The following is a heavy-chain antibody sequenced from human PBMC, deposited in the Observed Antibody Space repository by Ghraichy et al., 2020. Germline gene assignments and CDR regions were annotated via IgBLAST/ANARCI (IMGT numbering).Heavy chain of an antibody. V-gene: IGHV3-66*01. J-gene: IGHJ4*02. CDR3: ARDEGGLTDY. D-gene: IGHD3-16*01. Sequence: GGSLRLSCAASGFTVSSNYMSWVRQAPGKGLEWVSVIYSGGSAYYADSVKGRFTISRDNSKNTLYLQLNSLRAEDTAVYYCARDEGGLTDYWGQGTLVTVSS. CDR1: GFTVSSNY. CDR2: IYSGGSA.